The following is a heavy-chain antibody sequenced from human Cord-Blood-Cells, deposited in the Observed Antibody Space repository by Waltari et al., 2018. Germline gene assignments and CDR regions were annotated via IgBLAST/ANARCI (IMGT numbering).Heavy chain of an antibody. CDR2: FDPEDGET. V-gene: IGHV1-24*01. CDR1: GYTLPELS. Sequence: QVQLVQSGAEVKKPGASVKVSCKVSGYTLPELSMHWVRQAPGKWLEWMGGFDPEDGETIYAQKFQGRVTMTEDTSTDTAYMELSSLRSEDTAVYYCATVRPYDILTGYSNYYFDYWGQGTLVTVSS. J-gene: IGHJ4*02. CDR3: ATVRPYDILTGYSNYYFDY. D-gene: IGHD3-9*01.